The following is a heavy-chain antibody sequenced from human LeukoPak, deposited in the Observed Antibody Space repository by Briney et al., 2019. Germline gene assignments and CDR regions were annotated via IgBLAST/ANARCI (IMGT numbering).Heavy chain of an antibody. CDR2: ISYDGSNK. V-gene: IGHV3-30-3*01. D-gene: IGHD2-2*01. Sequence: GGSLRLSCAASGFTFSSYAMHWVRQAPGKGLEWVAVISYDGSNKYYADSVKGRFTISRDNSKNTLYLQMNSLRAEDTAVYYCARSSSTSSTRFDPWGQGTPVTVSS. CDR1: GFTFSSYA. J-gene: IGHJ5*02. CDR3: ARSSSTSSTRFDP.